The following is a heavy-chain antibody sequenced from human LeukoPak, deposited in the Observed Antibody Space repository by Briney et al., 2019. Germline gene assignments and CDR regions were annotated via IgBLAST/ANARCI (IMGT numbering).Heavy chain of an antibody. J-gene: IGHJ6*04. CDR2: INPSAGST. Sequence: ASVKVSCKASGYTFTSYYMHWVRQAPGQGLEWMGIINPSAGSTSYAQKFYGRVTMTRDTSTSTVYMELSSLRSEDTAVYYCARGGATYHCSSTSCYREIDGMDVWGKGTTVTVSS. V-gene: IGHV1-46*01. D-gene: IGHD2-2*01. CDR1: GYTFTSYY. CDR3: ARGGATYHCSSTSCYREIDGMDV.